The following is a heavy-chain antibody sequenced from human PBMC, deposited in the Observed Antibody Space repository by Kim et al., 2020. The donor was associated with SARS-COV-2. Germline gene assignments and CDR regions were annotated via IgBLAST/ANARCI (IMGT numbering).Heavy chain of an antibody. D-gene: IGHD2-21*02. J-gene: IGHJ4*02. CDR1: GYSFTSYW. CDR3: ARHGRQVVTPLGY. Sequence: GESLKISCKGSGYSFTSYWIGWVRQMPGKGLEWMGIIYPGDSDTRYNPSFQGQVTISADKSISTAYLQWSSLKASDTAMYYCARHGRQVVTPLGYWGQGTLVTVSS. CDR2: IYPGDSDT. V-gene: IGHV5-51*01.